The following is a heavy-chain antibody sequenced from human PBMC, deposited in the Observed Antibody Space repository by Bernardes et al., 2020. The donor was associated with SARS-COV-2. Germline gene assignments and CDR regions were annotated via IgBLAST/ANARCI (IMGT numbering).Heavy chain of an antibody. V-gene: IGHV3-74*01. Sequence: GGSLRLSCAASGLTFRKFWMHWVRQVPGKGLVWVSRINGDGTYTDYADSVRGRFTISRDNAKSTLYLQMNSLRAEDTAVYYCANYDNYYAMDVWGQGTTVTVSS. CDR3: ANYDNYYAMDV. CDR2: INGDGTYT. J-gene: IGHJ6*02. CDR1: GLTFRKFW. D-gene: IGHD3-16*01.